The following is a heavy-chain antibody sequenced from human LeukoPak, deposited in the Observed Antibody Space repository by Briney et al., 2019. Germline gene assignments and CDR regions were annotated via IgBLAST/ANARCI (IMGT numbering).Heavy chain of an antibody. CDR1: GYTFTGYY. J-gene: IGHJ4*02. Sequence: ASVKVSCTASGYTFTGYYMHWVRQAPGQGLEWMGWINPNSGGTNYAQKFQGRVTMTRDTSISTAYMELSRLRSDDTAVYYCASGCSGGSCYSAWYYFDYWGQGTLVTVSS. CDR2: INPNSGGT. CDR3: ASGCSGGSCYSAWYYFDY. D-gene: IGHD2-15*01. V-gene: IGHV1-2*02.